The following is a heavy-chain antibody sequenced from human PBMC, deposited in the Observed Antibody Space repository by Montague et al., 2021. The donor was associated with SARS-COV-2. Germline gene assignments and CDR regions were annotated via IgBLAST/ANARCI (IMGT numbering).Heavy chain of an antibody. V-gene: IGHV4-39*01. CDR3: ARRGYSNSRLDDAFDI. D-gene: IGHD5-18*01. J-gene: IGHJ3*02. Sequence: SETLSLTCTVSSDSISISSSLSYWGWIRQPPGQGLEWIGSIYRSGYTFYSPSLMSRITMSVDTSNTQFSLGLASVTAADTAVYYCARRGYSNSRLDDAFDIWGQGTMVIVSS. CDR2: IYRSGYT. CDR1: SDSISISSSLSY.